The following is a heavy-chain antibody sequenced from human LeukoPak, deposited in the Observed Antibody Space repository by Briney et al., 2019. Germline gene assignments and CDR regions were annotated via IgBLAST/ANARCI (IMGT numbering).Heavy chain of an antibody. D-gene: IGHD4-17*01. V-gene: IGHV3-30*18. CDR2: ISDDGRNK. CDR1: GFSFIGYG. CDR3: AKRPSDYGDYVTYFDY. Sequence: PGGSLRLPCAASGFSFIGYGMHWVRQAPGKGLEWVGVISDDGRNKKYADSVKGRFTISRDNSKDTLYLQMNSLRDEDTAVYYCAKRPSDYGDYVTYFDYWGQGTLVTVSS. J-gene: IGHJ4*02.